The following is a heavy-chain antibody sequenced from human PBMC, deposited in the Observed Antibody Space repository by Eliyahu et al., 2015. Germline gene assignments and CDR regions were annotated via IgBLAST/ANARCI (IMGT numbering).Heavy chain of an antibody. CDR3: AKDIWATTGEDY. D-gene: IGHD1-1*01. V-gene: IGHV3-23*04. Sequence: EVQLVESGGGLVQPGGSLRLSCAASGFTFYXYAMXWVRQAPGKGLALVXSSSGSGGSTYYADSVKGRFTISRDNSKNTLYLQMNSLRAEDTAVYYCAKDIWATTGEDYWGQGTLVTVSS. CDR1: GFTFYXYA. CDR2: SSGSGGST. J-gene: IGHJ4*02.